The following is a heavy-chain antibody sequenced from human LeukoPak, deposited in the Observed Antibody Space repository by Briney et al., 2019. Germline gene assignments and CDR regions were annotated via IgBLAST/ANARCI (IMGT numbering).Heavy chain of an antibody. D-gene: IGHD2-15*01. Sequence: SETLSLTCAVYGGSFSGYYWSWIRQPPGKGLEWIGYIYYSGSTYYNPSLKSRVTISVDTSKNQFSLKLSSVTAADTAVYYCARDLRLRNYYGMDVWGQGTTVTVSS. V-gene: IGHV4-34*09. J-gene: IGHJ6*02. CDR3: ARDLRLRNYYGMDV. CDR2: IYYSGST. CDR1: GGSFSGYY.